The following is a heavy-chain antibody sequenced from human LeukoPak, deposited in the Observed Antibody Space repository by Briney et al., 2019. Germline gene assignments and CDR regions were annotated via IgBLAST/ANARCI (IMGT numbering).Heavy chain of an antibody. Sequence: SETLSLICAVYGGSFSGYYWSWIRQPPGKGLEWIGEINHSGSTNYNPSLKSRVTISVDTSKNQFSLKLSSVTAADTAVYYCARGYSPVVVVAATVYFDYWGQGTLVTVSS. J-gene: IGHJ4*02. CDR1: GGSFSGYY. CDR2: INHSGST. V-gene: IGHV4-34*01. D-gene: IGHD2-15*01. CDR3: ARGYSPVVVVAATVYFDY.